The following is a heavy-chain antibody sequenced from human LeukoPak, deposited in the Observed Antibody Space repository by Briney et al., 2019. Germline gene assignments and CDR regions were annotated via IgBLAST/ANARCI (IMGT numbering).Heavy chain of an antibody. CDR2: IVSPRPTT. CDR1: GFTFSNYA. CDR3: AKEPFRGGGYNLDY. Sequence: GGSLRLSCAVSGFTFSNYAMTWVRQAPGKGLEWVSSIVSPRPTTYYADSVKGRFTISRDNSKNTLYLQMNSLRAEDTAVYYCAKEPFRGGGYNLDYWGPGTLVTVSS. D-gene: IGHD5-24*01. V-gene: IGHV3-23*01. J-gene: IGHJ4*02.